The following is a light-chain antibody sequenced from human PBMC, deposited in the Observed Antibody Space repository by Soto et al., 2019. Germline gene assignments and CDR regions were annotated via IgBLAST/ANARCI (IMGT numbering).Light chain of an antibody. J-gene: IGKJ1*01. CDR1: QGLSGY. Sequence: DIQLTQSPSFLSASLGDRVTITCRASQGLSGYLAWYQQKPGKAPKLLIYAASILQSGVPSRFSGSGSGTAYTLTISSLQPEDFATYYCQQLNTYPRTFGQGTKVELK. V-gene: IGKV1-9*01. CDR3: QQLNTYPRT. CDR2: AAS.